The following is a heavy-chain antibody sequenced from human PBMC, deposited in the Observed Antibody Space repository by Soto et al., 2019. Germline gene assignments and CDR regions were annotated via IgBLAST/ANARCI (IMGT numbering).Heavy chain of an antibody. Sequence: GGSLRLSCAASGFTFSTYAMSWVRQAPGKGLEWVSGINDNGASTYYADSVKGRFTISRDNSKNTLYLQMNSLRAEDTALYYGAKGGRGWFGFDNWGKGTLVTVAS. CDR1: GFTFSTYA. D-gene: IGHD3-10*01. CDR3: AKGGRGWFGFDN. J-gene: IGHJ4*02. V-gene: IGHV3-23*01. CDR2: INDNGAST.